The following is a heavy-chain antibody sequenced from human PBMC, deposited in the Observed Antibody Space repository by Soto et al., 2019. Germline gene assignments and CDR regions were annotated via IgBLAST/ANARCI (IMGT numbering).Heavy chain of an antibody. CDR1: GDSISSLY. CDR2: IYYSGST. CDR3: ARHPSDFWFDP. J-gene: IGHJ5*02. Sequence: PSETLSLTCTVSGDSISSLYWSWIRQPPGKGLEWIGSIYYSGSTYYNPSLKSRVTVSVDTSKNQFSLKLSSVTAADTAVYYCARHPSDFWFDPWGQGTVVTVSS. V-gene: IGHV4-39*01. D-gene: IGHD2-21*02.